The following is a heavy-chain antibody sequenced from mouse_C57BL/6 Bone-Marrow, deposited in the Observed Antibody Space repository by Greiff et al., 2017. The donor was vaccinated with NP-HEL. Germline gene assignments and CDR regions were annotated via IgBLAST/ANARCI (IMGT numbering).Heavy chain of an antibody. V-gene: IGHV14-4*01. D-gene: IGHD1-1*01. J-gene: IGHJ2*01. CDR1: GFNIKDDY. CDR3: TTSYYYGSSYFDY. Sequence: EVKLQESGAELVRPGASVKLSCTASGFNIKDDYMHWVKQRSEQGLEWIGWIDPENGDTEYASKFQGKATITADTSSNTAYLQLSSLTSEDTAVYYCTTSYYYGSSYFDYWGQGTTLTVSS. CDR2: IDPENGDT.